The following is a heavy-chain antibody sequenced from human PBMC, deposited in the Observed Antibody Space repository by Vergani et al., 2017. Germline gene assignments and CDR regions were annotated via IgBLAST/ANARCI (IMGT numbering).Heavy chain of an antibody. Sequence: QLQLQESGPGLVKPSATLSLTCSVSGASFKIINYTWAWIPQPPGKGLKWFSSIYYSGSTYYNPSLKIRLTISVDTSKNQFSLKLVSVTAADTAVYFCARHSTVEWLVKLGGIDPWGQGILVTVSP. CDR2: IYYSGST. V-gene: IGHV4-39*01. D-gene: IGHD6-19*01. J-gene: IGHJ5*02. CDR3: ARHSTVEWLVKLGGIDP. CDR1: GASFKIINYT.